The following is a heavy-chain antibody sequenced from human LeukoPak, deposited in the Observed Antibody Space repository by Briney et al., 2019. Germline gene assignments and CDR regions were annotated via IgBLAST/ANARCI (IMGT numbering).Heavy chain of an antibody. V-gene: IGHV3-9*03. Sequence: PGGSLRLSCAASGFTFDDYAMHWVRQAPGKGLEWVSGIRWNSGNIGYADSVKGRFTISRDNAKNSLYLQMNSLRAEDMALYYCATLTAAGTNYWGQGTLVTVSS. J-gene: IGHJ4*02. CDR1: GFTFDDYA. CDR3: ATLTAAGTNY. CDR2: IRWNSGNI. D-gene: IGHD6-13*01.